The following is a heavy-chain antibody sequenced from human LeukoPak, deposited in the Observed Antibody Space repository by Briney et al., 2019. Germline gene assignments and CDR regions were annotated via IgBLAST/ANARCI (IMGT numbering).Heavy chain of an antibody. J-gene: IGHJ6*02. CDR3: ARNTLSDWPYYYYGLDV. CDR2: INSAGTSA. CDR1: GFTFSSYW. D-gene: IGHD2-15*01. V-gene: IGHV3-74*01. Sequence: GGSLRLSCAASGFTFSSYWMHWVRQAPGKGLVWVSRINSAGTSATYADSVRGRFTISRDNAKNTLYLQMDSLRAEDTAVYYCARNTLSDWPYYYYGLDVWGQGITVTVSS.